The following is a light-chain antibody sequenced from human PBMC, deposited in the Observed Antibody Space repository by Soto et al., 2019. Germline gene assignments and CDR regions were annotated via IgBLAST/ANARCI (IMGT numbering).Light chain of an antibody. CDR1: SSDVGSYNL. J-gene: IGLJ1*01. CDR3: CSYADSTTDL. V-gene: IGLV2-23*02. Sequence: QSALTQPASVSGSPGQSITISCTGTSSDVGSYNLVSWYQQHPGKAPKLMIYEVTKRPSGVSNRFSGSKSGNTASLTISGLQAEDEADYYCCSYADSTTDLFGTGTKVTVL. CDR2: EVT.